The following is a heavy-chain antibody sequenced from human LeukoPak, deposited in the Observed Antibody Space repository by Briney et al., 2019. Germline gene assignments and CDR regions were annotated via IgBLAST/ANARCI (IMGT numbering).Heavy chain of an antibody. CDR3: ARDQGTLSITVPGFLDY. V-gene: IGHV3-33*08. D-gene: IGHD6-13*01. CDR1: GFTFSSYS. Sequence: PPGGSLRLSCAASGFTFSSYSMHWVRQAPGKGLEWVALIWYDGSQKYYADSVKGRFTISRDNSKTTLYLQMNSLRDEDTAVYYCARDQGTLSITVPGFLDYWGQGTLVTVSS. CDR2: IWYDGSQK. J-gene: IGHJ4*02.